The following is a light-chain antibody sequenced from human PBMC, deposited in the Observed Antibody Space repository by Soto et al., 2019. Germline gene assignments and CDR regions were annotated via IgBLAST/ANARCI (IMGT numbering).Light chain of an antibody. CDR3: QQAHSFPIT. CDR2: AAS. V-gene: IGKV1D-12*01. J-gene: IGKJ5*01. Sequence: DIQMTQSXSSVSASLRDSVIITCRDSQGVAYWLAGXQQQXGXPPXXXXYAASTLQGGGPSRFSGSGSATDFTRTITSLQPEDFATYYGQQAHSFPITFGQGTRLEIK. CDR1: QGVAYW.